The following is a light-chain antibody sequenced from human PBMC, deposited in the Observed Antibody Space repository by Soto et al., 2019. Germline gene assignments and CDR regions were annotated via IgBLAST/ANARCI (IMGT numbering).Light chain of an antibody. V-gene: IGKV3-20*01. CDR1: QTVSSNC. Sequence: EIVLTPSPGTLSLSPGERATLSCRASQTVSSNCLAWYQQKPGQAPRLLILGASSRATGIPDRFNGSGSGTDFTLTIIILEPEDVAVYYCQHYGSSPKTFGHGTKL. J-gene: IGKJ2*01. CDR2: GAS. CDR3: QHYGSSPKT.